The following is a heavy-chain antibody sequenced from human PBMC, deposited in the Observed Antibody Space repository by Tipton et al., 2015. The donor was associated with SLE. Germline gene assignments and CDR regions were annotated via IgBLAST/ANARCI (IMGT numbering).Heavy chain of an antibody. CDR1: GITFSSYA. CDR3: AKDRDYYDSSGYDY. J-gene: IGHJ4*02. V-gene: IGHV3-48*01. D-gene: IGHD3-22*01. CDR2: ISSSSSTI. Sequence: SLRLSCAASGITFSSYAMSWVRQAPGKGLEWVSYISSSSSTIYYADSVKGRFTISRDNSKNTLYLQMNSLRAEDTAVYYCAKDRDYYDSSGYDYWGQGTLVTVSS.